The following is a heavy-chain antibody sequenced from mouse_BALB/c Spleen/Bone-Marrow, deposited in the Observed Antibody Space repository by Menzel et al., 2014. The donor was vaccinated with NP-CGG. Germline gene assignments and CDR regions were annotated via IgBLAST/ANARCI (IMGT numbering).Heavy chain of an antibody. CDR1: GYTFTDYW. D-gene: IGHD2-2*01. V-gene: IGHV1-69*01. Sequence: VKLQESGAELVMPGASVKMSCKASGYTFTDYWMHWVKQRPGQGLEWIGAIDTSDSYTSYNQKFKGKATLTVGESSSTAYMQLSSLTSEDSAVYYCAREGYGYQYFDYWGQGTTLTVSS. CDR3: AREGYGYQYFDY. J-gene: IGHJ2*01. CDR2: IDTSDSYT.